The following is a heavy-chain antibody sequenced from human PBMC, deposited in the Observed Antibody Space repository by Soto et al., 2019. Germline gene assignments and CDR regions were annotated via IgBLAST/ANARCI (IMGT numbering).Heavy chain of an antibody. Sequence: PGGSLRLSCAASGFTVSSNYMSWVRQAPGKGLEWVSVFYPEGTTYYADSVQGRFTISRDNSKNTLYLQMNSLRAEDTAVYYCAREKVTSGGGAFDIWGQGTMVTVSS. CDR2: FYPEGTT. CDR3: AREKVTSGGGAFDI. V-gene: IGHV3-53*01. D-gene: IGHD2-21*02. J-gene: IGHJ3*02. CDR1: GFTVSSNY.